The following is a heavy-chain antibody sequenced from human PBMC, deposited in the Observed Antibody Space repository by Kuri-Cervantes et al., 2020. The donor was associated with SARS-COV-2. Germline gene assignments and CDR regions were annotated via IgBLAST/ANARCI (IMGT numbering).Heavy chain of an antibody. CDR1: GFTFSRYA. CDR2: ISYDGSNK. J-gene: IGHJ4*02. CDR3: AIGRGVRGVPLGQFDY. D-gene: IGHD3-10*01. V-gene: IGHV3-30-3*01. Sequence: LSLTCAASGFTFSRYAMHWVRQAPGKGLEWVAVISYDGSNKDYTASGKGRFTISRDNSKNTLYLQMNSLRAEDTAVYYCAIGRGVRGVPLGQFDYWGQGTLVTVSS.